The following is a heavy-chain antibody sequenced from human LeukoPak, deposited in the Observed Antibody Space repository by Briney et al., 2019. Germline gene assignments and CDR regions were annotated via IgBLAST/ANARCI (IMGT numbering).Heavy chain of an antibody. CDR3: ARDTGGGFGESFPYYFDY. CDR1: GFTFSSYG. D-gene: IGHD3-10*01. J-gene: IGHJ4*02. V-gene: IGHV3-23*01. CDR2: ISGSGGST. Sequence: GGTLRLSCAASGFTFSSYGMSWVRQAPGKGLEWVSAISGSGGSTYYADSVKGRFTISRDNSKNSLYLQMNSLRAEDTAVYYCARDTGGGFGESFPYYFDYRGAREPWSPSPQ.